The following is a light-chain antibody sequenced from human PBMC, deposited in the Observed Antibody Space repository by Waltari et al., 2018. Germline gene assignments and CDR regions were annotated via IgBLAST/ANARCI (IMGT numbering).Light chain of an antibody. CDR1: QSISSN. CDR2: GAS. CDR3: QQYSKWPPLT. Sequence: EIVMTQSPAILSVSPGEGATLSCRASQSISSNLAWYQQKPGQAPRLLIYGASTRATGIPDKFTGSGSGIEFSLTISSRQPEDFAIYYCQQYSKWPPLTFGGGTRVEI. V-gene: IGKV3-15*01. J-gene: IGKJ4*01.